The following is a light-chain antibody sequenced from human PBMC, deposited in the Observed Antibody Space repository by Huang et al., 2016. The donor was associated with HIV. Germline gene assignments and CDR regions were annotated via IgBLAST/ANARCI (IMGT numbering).Light chain of an antibody. CDR3: QQFNNWPPRFT. J-gene: IGKJ3*01. Sequence: EIVMTQSPATLSVSPGERATLSCRASQNIGDNLTWYQHKPGQAPRLLIYGASTRATGIPPRFSDSGSWTEFTLTISGLESEDFAVYYCQQFNNWPPRFTFGPGTTVDVK. CDR1: QNIGDN. V-gene: IGKV3-15*01. CDR2: GAS.